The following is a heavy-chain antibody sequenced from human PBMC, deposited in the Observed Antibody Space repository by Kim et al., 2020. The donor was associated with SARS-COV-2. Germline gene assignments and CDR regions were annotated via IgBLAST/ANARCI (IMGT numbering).Heavy chain of an antibody. D-gene: IGHD4-17*01. CDR2: IWYDGSNK. CDR1: GFTFSSYG. Sequence: GGSLRLSCAASGFTFSSYGMHWVRQAPGKGLEWVAVIWYDGSNKYYADSVKGRFTISRDNSKNTLYLQMNSLRAEDTAVYYCARDRSTTEYYYYYGMDVWGQGTTVTVSS. V-gene: IGHV3-33*01. CDR3: ARDRSTTEYYYYYGMDV. J-gene: IGHJ6*02.